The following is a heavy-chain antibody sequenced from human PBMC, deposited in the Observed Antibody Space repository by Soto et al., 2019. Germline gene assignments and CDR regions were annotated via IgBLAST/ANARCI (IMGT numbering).Heavy chain of an antibody. CDR3: ARLDHYDFWSGYYKFDY. CDR1: GGSISSSSYY. V-gene: IGHV4-39*01. J-gene: IGHJ4*02. D-gene: IGHD3-3*01. Sequence: SETLFLTCTVSGGSISSSSYYWGWIRQPPGKGLEWIGSIYYSGSTYYNPSLKSRVTISVDTSKNQFSLKLSSVTAADTAVYYCARLDHYDFWSGYYKFDYWGQGTLVTVSS. CDR2: IYYSGST.